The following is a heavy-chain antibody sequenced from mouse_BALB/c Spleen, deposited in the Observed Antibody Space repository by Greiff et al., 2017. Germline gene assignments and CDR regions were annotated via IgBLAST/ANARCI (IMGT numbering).Heavy chain of an antibody. Sequence: VQLQQSGAELMKPGASVKISCKATGYTFSSYWIEWVKQRPGHGLEWIGEILPGSGSTNYNEKFKGKATFTADTSSNTAYMQLSSLTSEDSAVYYCARKGNYGYFDYWGQGTTLTVSS. CDR2: ILPGSGST. CDR3: ARKGNYGYFDY. J-gene: IGHJ2*01. V-gene: IGHV1-9*01. CDR1: GYTFSSYW. D-gene: IGHD2-1*01.